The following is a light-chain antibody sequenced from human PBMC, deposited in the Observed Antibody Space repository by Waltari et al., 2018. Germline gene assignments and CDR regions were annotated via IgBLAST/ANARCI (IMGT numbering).Light chain of an antibody. CDR2: EVT. CDR1: SSDIGGYNY. V-gene: IGLV2-8*01. Sequence: QSALTQPPSASGSPGQSVTIPCTGTSSDIGGYNYVSWYQQHPGKAPKLMIYEVTKRPSGVPDRFSASKSGNTASLTVSGLQAEDEADYYCQSYDSSLSGVVFGGGTKLTVL. J-gene: IGLJ2*01. CDR3: QSYDSSLSGVV.